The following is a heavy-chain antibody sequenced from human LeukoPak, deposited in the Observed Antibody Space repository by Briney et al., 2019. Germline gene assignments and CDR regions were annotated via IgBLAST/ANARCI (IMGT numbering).Heavy chain of an antibody. Sequence: GGSLRLSCAASGFTFSSYSMNWVRQAPGKGLEWVSAISGSGDSTYYADSVKGRFTISRDNSKNTLYLQMNSLRAEDTAIYYCAKAGNSSSSPLFLDWGQGTLVTVSS. V-gene: IGHV3-23*01. J-gene: IGHJ4*02. CDR2: ISGSGDST. CDR1: GFTFSSYS. D-gene: IGHD6-6*01. CDR3: AKAGNSSSSPLFLD.